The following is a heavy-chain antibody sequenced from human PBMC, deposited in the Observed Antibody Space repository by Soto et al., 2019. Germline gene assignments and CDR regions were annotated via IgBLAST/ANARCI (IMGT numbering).Heavy chain of an antibody. J-gene: IGHJ4*02. CDR3: ARDYGDLGYDS. D-gene: IGHD4-17*01. Sequence: QVQLVQSGGGVVQPGGSLRLSCAASGFTLSRNGMHWVRQAPGKGREWVAILWNDGYTKYYADSVQGRFAISRDSSKNTLYLQMNSLRVDDTAVYYCARDYGDLGYDSWGQGTLVTVSS. CDR1: GFTLSRNG. V-gene: IGHV3-33*01. CDR2: LWNDGYTK.